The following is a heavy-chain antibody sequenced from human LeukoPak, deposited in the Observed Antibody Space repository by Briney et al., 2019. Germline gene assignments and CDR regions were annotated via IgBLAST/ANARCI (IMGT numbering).Heavy chain of an antibody. D-gene: IGHD4-11*01. CDR3: SKGRGSTLTNIDF. CDR1: GFAFSSFA. CDR2: VSDSGVNT. J-gene: IGHJ4*02. Sequence: GGSLRLSCAASGFAFSSFAMTWVRQSPGKGQEWVSSVSDSGVNTYYAGSVRGRFTVSRDNFKNILYLQMNSLTVEDTAFYYCSKGRGSTLTNIDFWGQGALVTVSS. V-gene: IGHV3-23*01.